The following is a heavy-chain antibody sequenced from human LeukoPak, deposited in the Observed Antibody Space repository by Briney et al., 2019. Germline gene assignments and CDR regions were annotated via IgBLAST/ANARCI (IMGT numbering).Heavy chain of an antibody. CDR3: ASGPGYSSSWYPADY. CDR1: GFTFSSYG. J-gene: IGHJ4*02. V-gene: IGHV3-33*01. Sequence: GGSLGLSCAASGFTFSSYGMHWVRQAPGKGLEWVAVIWYDGSNKYYADPVKGRFTISRDNSKNTLYLQMNSLRAEDTAVYYCASGPGYSSSWYPADYWGQGTLVTVSS. CDR2: IWYDGSNK. D-gene: IGHD6-13*01.